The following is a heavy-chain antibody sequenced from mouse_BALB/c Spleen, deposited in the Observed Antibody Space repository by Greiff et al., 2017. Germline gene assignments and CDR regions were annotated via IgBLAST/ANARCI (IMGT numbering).Heavy chain of an antibody. J-gene: IGHJ4*01. CDR1: GYSFTSYW. D-gene: IGHD1-1*01. CDR3: TRWGITTVDYAMDY. V-gene: IGHV1-5*01. Sequence: EVQLQQSGTVLARPGASVKMSCKASGYSFTSYWMHWVKQRPGQGLEWIGAIYPGNSDTSYNQKFKGKAKLTAVTSASTAYMELSSLTNEDSAVYYCTRWGITTVDYAMDYWGQGTSVTVSS. CDR2: IYPGNSDT.